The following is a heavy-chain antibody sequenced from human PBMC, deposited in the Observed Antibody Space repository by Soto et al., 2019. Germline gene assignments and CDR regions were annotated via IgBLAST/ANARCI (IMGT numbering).Heavy chain of an antibody. CDR2: TKPDSGGT. Sequence: QVQLVQSGAEVKKPGASVKVSCKTLGYTFTDYYIHWVRQAPGQGLEWMGGTKPDSGGTNYAQRLQGRVTMTRDTSIKTVYMELSRLRPDDSGLFFWARVRWIAGSYYFDVWGQGGLVTVSS. CDR1: GYTFTDYY. CDR3: ARVRWIAGSYYFDV. V-gene: IGHV1-2*02. J-gene: IGHJ4*02. D-gene: IGHD3-10*01.